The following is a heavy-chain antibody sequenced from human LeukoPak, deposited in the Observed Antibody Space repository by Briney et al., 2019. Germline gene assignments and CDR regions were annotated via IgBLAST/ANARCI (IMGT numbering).Heavy chain of an antibody. CDR3: ARGQWLVSVGFDY. CDR2: IIPILGIA. Sequence: GASVKVSCKASGGTFSSYAISWVRQAPGQGLEWMGRIIPILGIANYAQKFQGRVTITADKSTSTAYMELSSLRSEDTAVYYCARGQWLVSVGFDYWGQGTLVTVSS. V-gene: IGHV1-69*04. D-gene: IGHD6-19*01. J-gene: IGHJ4*02. CDR1: GGTFSSYA.